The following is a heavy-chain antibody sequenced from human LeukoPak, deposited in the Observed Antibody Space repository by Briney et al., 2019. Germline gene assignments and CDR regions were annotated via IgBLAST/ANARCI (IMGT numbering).Heavy chain of an antibody. CDR3: ARRLGLAYCSGGSCYGWFAFDI. CDR2: IYPGDSDT. V-gene: IGHV5-51*01. Sequence: GESLKISCKGSGYSFSNYWIGWVRQMPGKGLEWMGIIYPGDSDTRYSPSFQGQVTISADKSISTAYLQWSSLKASDTAMYYCARRLGLAYCSGGSCYGWFAFDIWGQGTMVTVSS. CDR1: GYSFSNYW. D-gene: IGHD2-15*01. J-gene: IGHJ3*02.